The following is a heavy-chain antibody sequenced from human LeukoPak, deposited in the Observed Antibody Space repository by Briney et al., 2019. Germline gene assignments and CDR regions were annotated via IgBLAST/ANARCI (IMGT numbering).Heavy chain of an antibody. CDR2: LYHGGST. CDR1: SGSISSSNW. CDR3: ATSPNYYGSGSYYSL. V-gene: IGHV4-4*02. J-gene: IGHJ4*02. D-gene: IGHD3-10*01. Sequence: SETLSLTCAVSSGSISSSNWWSWVRQPPGKGLEWIGELYHGGSTNYNPSFESRVTISVDKSKSQFSLKLTSVTAADTAVYYCATSPNYYGSGSYYSLWGQGTLSPSPQ.